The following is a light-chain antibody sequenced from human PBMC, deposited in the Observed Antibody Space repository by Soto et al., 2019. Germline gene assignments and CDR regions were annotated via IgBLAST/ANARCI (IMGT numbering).Light chain of an antibody. CDR2: GAS. J-gene: IGKJ4*01. Sequence: EIVLTQSPGTLSLSPGEXATXXCRASQSVSSSFLAWYQQKPGQAPRLLIYGASSRATGIPDRFSGSGSGTDFTLTISRLEPEDFAVYYCQQYDNSPLTFGGGTKVEIK. CDR1: QSVSSSF. CDR3: QQYDNSPLT. V-gene: IGKV3-20*01.